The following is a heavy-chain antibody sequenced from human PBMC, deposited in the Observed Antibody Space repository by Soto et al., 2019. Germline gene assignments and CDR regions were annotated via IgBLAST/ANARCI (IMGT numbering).Heavy chain of an antibody. CDR3: ARDNDDRSGYYFDY. CDR1: GFTFSSYG. CDR2: IWYDGSNK. Sequence: QVQLVESGGGVVQPGRSLRLSCAASGFTFSSYGMHWVRQAPGKGLEWVAVIWYDGSNKYDADSVKGRFTISRDNSKKALYRQMNSLRAEDTAVYYCARDNDDRSGYYFDYWGQGTLVTVSS. D-gene: IGHD3-22*01. V-gene: IGHV3-33*01. J-gene: IGHJ4*02.